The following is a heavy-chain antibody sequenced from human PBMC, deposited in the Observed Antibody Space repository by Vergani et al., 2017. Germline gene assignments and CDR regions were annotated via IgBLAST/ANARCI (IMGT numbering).Heavy chain of an antibody. Sequence: QVQLQESGPGLVKPSETLSLTCTVSGGSISSYYWSWIRQPPGKGLEWIGYIYYSGSTNYNPSLKSQVTISVDTSKTQFSLQLSSVTAADTAVYYCAGGVGFYSASSGYYSGYWYFDLWGRGTLVTVSS. CDR2: IYYSGST. D-gene: IGHD3-22*01. J-gene: IGHJ2*01. CDR3: AGGVGFYSASSGYYSGYWYFDL. CDR1: GGSISSYY. V-gene: IGHV4-59*01.